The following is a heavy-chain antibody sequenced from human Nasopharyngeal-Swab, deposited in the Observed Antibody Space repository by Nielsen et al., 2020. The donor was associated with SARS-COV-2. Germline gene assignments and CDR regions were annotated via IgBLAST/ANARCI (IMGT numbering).Heavy chain of an antibody. D-gene: IGHD3-9*01. CDR2: IIPILGIA. J-gene: IGHJ6*03. Sequence: VRQMSGKGLEWMGGIIPILGIANYAQKFQGRVTIAADKSTSTAYMELSSLRSEDTAVYYCARGGADDILTGPYYYYYYYMDVWGKGTTVTVSS. CDR3: ARGGADDILTGPYYYYYYYMDV. V-gene: IGHV1-69*10.